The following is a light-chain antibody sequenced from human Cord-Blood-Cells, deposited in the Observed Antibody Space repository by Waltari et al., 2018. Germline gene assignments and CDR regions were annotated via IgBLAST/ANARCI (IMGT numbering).Light chain of an antibody. J-gene: IGLJ3*02. V-gene: IGLV2-14*01. CDR3: SSYTSSSTRV. Sequence: QSALTQPASVSGSPGQSITISCTGTSSDVGGYNYFSWYQQHPGKAPKLVIYDVSKRPSGVSNRFSGSKSGNTASLTISGLQAEDEADYYCSSYTSSSTRVFGGGTKLTVL. CDR2: DVS. CDR1: SSDVGGYNY.